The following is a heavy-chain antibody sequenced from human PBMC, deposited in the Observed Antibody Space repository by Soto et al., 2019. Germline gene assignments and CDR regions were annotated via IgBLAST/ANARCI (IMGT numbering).Heavy chain of an antibody. CDR3: ARKDKSGYFNWCDP. Sequence: PEESLKISCRTSGYKFTSYWIAWVRQMPGKSLEWMGIIFPSDSDTRYSPSFQGQVTISADRSTSTVFLQWASLKASDTAVYFCARKDKSGYFNWCDPWGQGTLVTVSS. CDR2: IFPSDSDT. J-gene: IGHJ5*02. D-gene: IGHD3-22*01. CDR1: GYKFTSYW. V-gene: IGHV5-51*01.